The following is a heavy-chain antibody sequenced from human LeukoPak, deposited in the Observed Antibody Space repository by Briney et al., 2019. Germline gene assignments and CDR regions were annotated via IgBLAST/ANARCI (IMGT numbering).Heavy chain of an antibody. D-gene: IGHD3-3*01. Sequence: GGSLRLSCAASGFTFSSYWMSWVRQAPGKGLEWVANIKQDGSEKYYVDSVKGRFTISRDNAKNSLYLQMNSLRAEDTAVYYCAHTLSYDFWSGSDAFDIWAKGQWSPSLQ. CDR1: GFTFSSYW. CDR2: IKQDGSEK. J-gene: IGHJ3*02. V-gene: IGHV3-7*01. CDR3: AHTLSYDFWSGSDAFDI.